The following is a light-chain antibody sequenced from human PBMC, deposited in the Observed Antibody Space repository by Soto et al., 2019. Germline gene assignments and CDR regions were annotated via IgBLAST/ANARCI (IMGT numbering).Light chain of an antibody. CDR3: SSYAGNNNLV. J-gene: IGLJ3*02. CDR2: GVN. V-gene: IGLV2-8*01. CDR1: SSDVGGYNY. Sequence: QSALTQPPSASGSPGQSVTISCTGTSSDVGGYNYVSWYQQYPGKAPKLMIYGVNKRPSGVPDRFSGTKSANTASLTVSGLQVEDEADYYCSSYAGNNNLVFGGGTQLTVL.